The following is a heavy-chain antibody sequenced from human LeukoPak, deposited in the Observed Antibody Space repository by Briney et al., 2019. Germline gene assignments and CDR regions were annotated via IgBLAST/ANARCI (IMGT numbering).Heavy chain of an antibody. Sequence: SGTLSLTCAVSGGSISSSNWWSWVRPPPGKGLEWIGEIYHSGSTNYNPSLKSRVTISVDTSKNQFSLKLSSVTAADTAVYYCARDANYYDSSGLNWFDPWGQGTLVTVSS. CDR3: ARDANYYDSSGLNWFDP. CDR2: IYHSGST. J-gene: IGHJ5*02. CDR1: GGSISSSNW. V-gene: IGHV4-4*02. D-gene: IGHD3-22*01.